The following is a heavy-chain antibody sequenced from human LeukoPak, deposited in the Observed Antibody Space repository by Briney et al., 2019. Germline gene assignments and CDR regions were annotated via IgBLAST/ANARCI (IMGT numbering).Heavy chain of an antibody. CDR1: GFTFSNAW. D-gene: IGHD3-10*01. CDR2: IKSKTDGGTT. CDR3: TTVAMVRGTDGAFDI. J-gene: IGHJ3*02. V-gene: IGHV3-15*01. Sequence: GGSLRLSCAASGFTFSNAWMSWVRQAPGKGLEWVGRIKSKTDGGTTDYAAPVKGRFTISRDDSKNTLYLQMNSLKTEDTAVYYCTTVAMVRGTDGAFDIWGQGTMVTVSS.